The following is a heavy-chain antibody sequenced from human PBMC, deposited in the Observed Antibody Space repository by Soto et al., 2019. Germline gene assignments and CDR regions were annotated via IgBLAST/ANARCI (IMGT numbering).Heavy chain of an antibody. D-gene: IGHD2-15*01. V-gene: IGHV1-69*01. CDR3: ARDYGHDCSGGNCYFYF. Sequence: QVQLVQSGAEVKKPGSSVKVSCKASGGTFSTYAINWVRQAHGHGLEWMGGIIPLFGTAKYAQKFQDRVTMTADESTSTAPMELRSLRSEDTAVYYCARDYGHDCSGGNCYFYFWGQGTLVSVSS. CDR1: GGTFSTYA. CDR2: IIPLFGTA. J-gene: IGHJ4*02.